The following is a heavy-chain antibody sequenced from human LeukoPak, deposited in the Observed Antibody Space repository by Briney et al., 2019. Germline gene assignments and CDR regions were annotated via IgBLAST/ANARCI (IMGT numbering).Heavy chain of an antibody. CDR2: ISSSSSYI. CDR1: GFTFSSYS. J-gene: IGHJ4*02. D-gene: IGHD4-17*01. V-gene: IGHV3-21*01. Sequence: GGSLRPSCAASGFTFSSYSMTWVRQAPGKGLEWVSSISSSSSYIYYADSVKGRFTISRDNAKNSLYLQMNSLRAEDTAVYYCARMTTSNDYWGQGTLVTVSS. CDR3: ARMTTSNDY.